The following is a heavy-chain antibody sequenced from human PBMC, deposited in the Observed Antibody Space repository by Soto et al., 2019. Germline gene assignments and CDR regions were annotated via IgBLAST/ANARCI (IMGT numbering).Heavy chain of an antibody. CDR1: GFTFSTYA. V-gene: IGHV3-23*01. D-gene: IGHD4-17*01. CDR2: ITGSGGST. Sequence: EVQLLESGGGLVQPGGSLRLSCAASGFTFSTYAMIWVRQAPGKGLEWVSVITGSGGSTYYADSVKGRFTISRDTSKNTLFLQMNSLRVEDTAVYDCAKDRYGDYGGIDYWGQGTMDTVS. J-gene: IGHJ4*02. CDR3: AKDRYGDYGGIDY.